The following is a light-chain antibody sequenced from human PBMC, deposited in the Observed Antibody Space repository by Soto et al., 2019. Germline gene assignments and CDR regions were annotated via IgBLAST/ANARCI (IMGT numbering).Light chain of an antibody. Sequence: QSVLTQPPSASGTPGQRVTISCSGGSSNIGSNYVYWYQQLPGTSPKLLLYRNNQRPSGVPGRISGSKSGTSVSLAISGLRSDDEADYYCAAWDDSLMGFVFGTGTMLTVL. V-gene: IGLV1-47*01. CDR2: RNN. CDR3: AAWDDSLMGFV. J-gene: IGLJ1*01. CDR1: SSNIGSNY.